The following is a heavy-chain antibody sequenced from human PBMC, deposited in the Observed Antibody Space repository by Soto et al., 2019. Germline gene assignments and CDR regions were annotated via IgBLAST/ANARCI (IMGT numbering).Heavy chain of an antibody. J-gene: IGHJ4*02. V-gene: IGHV4-34*01. CDR2: INHSGST. D-gene: IGHD5-12*01. Sequence: SETLSLTCAVYGGSFSGYYWSWIRQPPGKGLEWIGEINHSGSTNYNPSLKSRVTISVDTSKNQFSLKLSSVTAADTAVYYCARHRRGCSGYALEYWGQGTLVTVSS. CDR1: GGSFSGYY. CDR3: ARHRRGCSGYALEY.